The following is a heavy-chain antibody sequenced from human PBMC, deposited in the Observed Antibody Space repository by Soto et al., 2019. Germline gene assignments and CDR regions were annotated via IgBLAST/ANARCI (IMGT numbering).Heavy chain of an antibody. CDR3: AEADGGGVVVY. Sequence: QVQLVQSGAEVKKPGASVRVSCKASGYTFTRHYMHWVRQAPGQGLEWMGIINPSGGGTRYAQKFQGXXTXTXXTSTRTVYMDLSSLTSEDTAVYYCAEADGGGVVVYWGQGTLVTVSS. D-gene: IGHD3-10*01. J-gene: IGHJ4*02. CDR2: INPSGGGT. CDR1: GYTFTRHY. V-gene: IGHV1-46*03.